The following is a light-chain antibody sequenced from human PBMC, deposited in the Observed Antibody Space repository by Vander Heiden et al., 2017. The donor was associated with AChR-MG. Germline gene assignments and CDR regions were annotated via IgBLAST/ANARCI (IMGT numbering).Light chain of an antibody. J-gene: IGLJ2*01. V-gene: IGLV6-57*03. CDR1: SGSIASKY. CDR3: QSYDSSNHVV. CDR2: EDN. Sequence: FMLTQPHSVPEPPGNTVTISCTRSSGSIASKYVQWYQQRPGSASTSVIYEDNQRPSGVPDRFSGSIDSSSNSASLTISGLKTEDEADYYCQSYDSSNHVVFGGGTKLTVL.